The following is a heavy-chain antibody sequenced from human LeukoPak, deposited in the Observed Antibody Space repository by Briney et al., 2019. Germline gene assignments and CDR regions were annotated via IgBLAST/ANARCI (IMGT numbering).Heavy chain of an antibody. CDR3: ASPSRGYGYFDY. D-gene: IGHD1-1*01. CDR2: ISSSSSYI. V-gene: IGHV3-21*01. J-gene: IGHJ4*02. CDR1: GFTFSSYS. Sequence: EGSLRLSCAASGFTFSSYSMNWVRQAPGKGLEWVSSISSSSSYIYYADSVKGRFTISRDNAKNSLYLQMNSLRAEDTAVYYCASPSRGYGYFDYWGQGTLVTVSS.